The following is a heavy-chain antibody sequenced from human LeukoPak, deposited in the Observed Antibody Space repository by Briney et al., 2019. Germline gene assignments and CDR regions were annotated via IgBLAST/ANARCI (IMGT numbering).Heavy chain of an antibody. V-gene: IGHV4-34*01. CDR3: ARGSVDYGGNSDDFDY. J-gene: IGHJ4*02. D-gene: IGHD4-23*01. CDR1: GGSFSGYY. Sequence: SETLSLTCAVYGGSFSGYYWSWIRQPPGKGLEWIGEINHSGSTNYNPSLKSRVTISVDTSKNQFSLKLSSVTAADTAVYYCARGSVDYGGNSDDFDYWGQGTLVTVS. CDR2: INHSGST.